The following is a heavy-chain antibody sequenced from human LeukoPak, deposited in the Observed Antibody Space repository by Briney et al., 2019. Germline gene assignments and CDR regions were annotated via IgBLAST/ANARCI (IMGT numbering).Heavy chain of an antibody. V-gene: IGHV1-69*04. D-gene: IGHD4-17*01. CDR1: GGTFSSYA. CDR2: IIPILGIA. J-gene: IGHJ4*02. Sequence: ASVKVSCKASGGTFSSYAISWVRQAPGQGLEWMGRIIPILGIANYAQKFQGRVTITADKSTSTAYMELSSLRSEDTAVYYCAKQRWPNQVYGDSGDWGQGTLVTVSS. CDR3: AKQRWPNQVYGDSGD.